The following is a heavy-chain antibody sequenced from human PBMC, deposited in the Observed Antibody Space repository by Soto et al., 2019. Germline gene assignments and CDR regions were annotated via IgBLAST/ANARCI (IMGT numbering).Heavy chain of an antibody. J-gene: IGHJ6*02. D-gene: IGHD3-16*01. CDR1: GGSISSGGYY. V-gene: IGHV4-31*03. Sequence: ASETLSLTCTVSGGSISSGGYYWSWIRQHPGKGLEWIGYIYYSGSTYYNPSLKSRVTISVDTSKNQFSLKLSSVTAADTAVYYCAREGVRGMDVWGQGTTVTVSS. CDR2: IYYSGST. CDR3: AREGVRGMDV.